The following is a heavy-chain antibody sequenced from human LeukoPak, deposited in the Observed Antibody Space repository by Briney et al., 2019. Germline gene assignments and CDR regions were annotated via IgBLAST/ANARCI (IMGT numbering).Heavy chain of an antibody. D-gene: IGHD3-3*01. J-gene: IGHJ4*02. Sequence: SVKVSCKASGGTFSSYAISWVRQAPGQGLEWMGRIIPIFGTANYAQKFQGRVTITTDESTSTAYMELSSLRSEDTAVYYCAGGPYYDFWSGSLRYWGQGTLVTVSS. CDR3: AGGPYYDFWSGSLRY. V-gene: IGHV1-69*05. CDR1: GGTFSSYA. CDR2: IIPIFGTA.